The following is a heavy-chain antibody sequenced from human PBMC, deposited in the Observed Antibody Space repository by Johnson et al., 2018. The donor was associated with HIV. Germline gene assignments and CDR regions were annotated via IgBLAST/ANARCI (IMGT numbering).Heavy chain of an antibody. Sequence: QVQLVESGGGLVKPGGSLRLSCAASGFTFSDYYMNWIRQAPGKGLEWVAVISYDGSNKYYADSVKGRFTISRDNSKNTLYLQMNSLRAEDTALYYCARDDAFDIWGQGTMVTVSS. CDR1: GFTFSDYY. J-gene: IGHJ3*02. CDR3: ARDDAFDI. V-gene: IGHV3-30-3*01. CDR2: ISYDGSNK.